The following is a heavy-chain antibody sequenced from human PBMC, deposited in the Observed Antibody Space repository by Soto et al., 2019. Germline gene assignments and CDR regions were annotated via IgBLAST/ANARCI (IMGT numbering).Heavy chain of an antibody. D-gene: IGHD1-7*01. Sequence: SETLSLTCAVSGGSFTSNNWWTWVRQPPGKGLEWIGEIYRTGSTNYNPSLKSRVTISLDKSENQFSLKVTSLTAADTAVYYCASRDPGTSVDYWGQGTLVTVSS. CDR2: IYRTGST. V-gene: IGHV4-4*02. J-gene: IGHJ4*02. CDR1: GGSFTSNNW. CDR3: ASRDPGTSVDY.